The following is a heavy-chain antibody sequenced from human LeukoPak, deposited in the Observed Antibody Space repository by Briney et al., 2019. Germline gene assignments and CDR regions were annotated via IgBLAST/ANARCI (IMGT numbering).Heavy chain of an antibody. CDR1: GGSISSGSYY. V-gene: IGHV4-61*02. Sequence: SQTLSLTCTVSGGSISSGSYYWSWIRQPAGKGLEWIGRIYTSGSTYYNPSLKSRVTMSVDTSKNQFSLKLSSVTAADTAVYYCARHDTFGSSSAVFDYWGQGTLVTVSS. CDR3: ARHDTFGSSSAVFDY. J-gene: IGHJ4*02. D-gene: IGHD6-6*01. CDR2: IYTSGST.